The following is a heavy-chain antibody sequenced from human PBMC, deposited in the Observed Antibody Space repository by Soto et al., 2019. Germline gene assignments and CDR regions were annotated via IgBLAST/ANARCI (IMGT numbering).Heavy chain of an antibody. CDR2: IYYSAST. CDR3: ARDSRTPSGGMDV. V-gene: IGHV4-30-4*01. J-gene: IGHJ6*02. CDR1: GGSISSPDHH. Sequence: QVQLQESGPGLVKPSQTLSLTCTVSGGSISSPDHHWTWIRQSLGKGLEWIGAIYYSASTYYNPSLVSRLRISVDTSKNQFSLRLTSVTAADTAVYYCARDSRTPSGGMDVWGQGTTVTVSS.